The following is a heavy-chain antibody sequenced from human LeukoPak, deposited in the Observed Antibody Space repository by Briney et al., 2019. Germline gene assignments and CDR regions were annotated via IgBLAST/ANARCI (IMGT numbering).Heavy chain of an antibody. CDR3: ARRAGGWFDP. CDR1: GGSTSSYY. CDR2: IYYSGST. Sequence: SETLSLTCTVSGGSTSSYYWSWIRQPPEKGLEWIGYIYYSGSTNYNPSLKSRVTISVDTSKNQFSLKLSSVTAADTAVYYCARRAGGWFDPWGQGTLVTVSS. V-gene: IGHV4-59*08. D-gene: IGHD6-13*01. J-gene: IGHJ5*02.